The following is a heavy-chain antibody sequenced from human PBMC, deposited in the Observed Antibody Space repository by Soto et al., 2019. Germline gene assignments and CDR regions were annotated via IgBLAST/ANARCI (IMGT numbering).Heavy chain of an antibody. CDR2: IHGGGGGT. J-gene: IGHJ5*02. V-gene: IGHV3-23*01. Sequence: EVQLLESGGGLVQPGGSLRLSCAASGLTFSAYAMSWVRQAPGKGLEWVSSIHGGGGGTFYEDSVKGRFTISRDNSKNTLFLQMNRLRADDTAVYHCARDAVNENGKWDWFDHWGQGTLVT. CDR3: ARDAVNENGKWDWFDH. D-gene: IGHD1-26*01. CDR1: GLTFSAYA.